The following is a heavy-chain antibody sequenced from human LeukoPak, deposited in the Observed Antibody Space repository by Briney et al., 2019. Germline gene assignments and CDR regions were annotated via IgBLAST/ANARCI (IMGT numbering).Heavy chain of an antibody. V-gene: IGHV1-2*02. Sequence: ASVKVSCKASGYTFTGYYMHWVRQAPGQGLEWMGWINPNSGGTNYAQKFQGRVTMTRNTSISTAYMELSSLRSEDTAVYYCARRPKHRRDGYPNWFDPWGQGTLVTVSS. J-gene: IGHJ5*02. D-gene: IGHD5-24*01. CDR1: GYTFTGYY. CDR3: ARRPKHRRDGYPNWFDP. CDR2: INPNSGGT.